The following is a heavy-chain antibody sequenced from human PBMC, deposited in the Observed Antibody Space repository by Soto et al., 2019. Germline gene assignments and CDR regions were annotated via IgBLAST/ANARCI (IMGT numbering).Heavy chain of an antibody. Sequence: EVQLVESGGGLIQPGVSLRLSCAASGFTVSSNYISWVSQAPGKGLGWASVIYSDGSTYYADSVKGRFTIARDNSKNTLYLPMNSLRAEDTAVYYCARDRVESGYPESFQHWCQGTLVSVSS. D-gene: IGHD3-22*01. CDR2: IYSDGST. V-gene: IGHV3-53*01. J-gene: IGHJ1*01. CDR3: ARDRVESGYPESFQH. CDR1: GFTVSSNY.